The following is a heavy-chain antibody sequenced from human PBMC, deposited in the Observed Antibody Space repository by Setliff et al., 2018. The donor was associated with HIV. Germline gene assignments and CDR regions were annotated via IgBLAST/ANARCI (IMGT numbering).Heavy chain of an antibody. Sequence: ASVKVSCKASGYTFTGYFIHWVRQAPGQGLEWMGWINTNTGNPTYAQGFTGRFVFSLDTSVSTAYLQISSLKAEDTAVYYCARDPPYYDFWSGSHFDYWGQGTLVTVSS. CDR2: INTNTGNP. D-gene: IGHD3-3*01. CDR3: ARDPPYYDFWSGSHFDY. V-gene: IGHV7-4-1*02. J-gene: IGHJ4*02. CDR1: GYTFTGYF.